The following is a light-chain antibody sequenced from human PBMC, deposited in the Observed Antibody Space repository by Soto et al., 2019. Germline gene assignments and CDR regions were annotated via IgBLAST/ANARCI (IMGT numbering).Light chain of an antibody. J-gene: IGLJ3*02. CDR2: GNS. CDR3: QSYDSSLSGSV. Sequence: QSVLTQPPSVSGAPGQRVTISCTGSSSNIGATYHVHWYQQLPGTAPKLLIYGNSNRPSGVPDRFSGSKSGTSASLAIIGLQAEDEADYYCQSYDSSLSGSVFGGGTKLTVL. V-gene: IGLV1-40*01. CDR1: SSNIGATYH.